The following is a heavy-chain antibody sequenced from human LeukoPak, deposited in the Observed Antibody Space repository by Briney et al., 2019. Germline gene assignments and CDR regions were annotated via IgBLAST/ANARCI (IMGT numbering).Heavy chain of an antibody. Sequence: GGSLRLSCAASGFTVSSNYMSWVRQAPGKGLEWVSVIYSGGSTYYADSVKGRFTISRDNSKNTLYLQMNSLRAEDTAVYYCAKSPRVGATTRAFDIWGQGTMVTVSS. CDR3: AKSPRVGATTRAFDI. D-gene: IGHD1-26*01. CDR2: IYSGGST. J-gene: IGHJ3*02. V-gene: IGHV3-53*01. CDR1: GFTVSSNY.